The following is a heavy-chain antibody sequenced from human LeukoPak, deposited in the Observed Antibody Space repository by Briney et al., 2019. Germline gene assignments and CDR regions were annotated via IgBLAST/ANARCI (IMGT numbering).Heavy chain of an antibody. CDR1: GVSFSGYY. J-gene: IGHJ6*03. V-gene: IGHV4-34*01. CDR3: ARGPAIAARAYYYYYMDV. Sequence: SETLSLTCAVYGVSFSGYYWSWLPQPPGKGLEWIGEINHSGSTDYNPSLKSRVTISVDTSKNQFSLKLSSVTAADTAVYYCARGPAIAARAYYYYYMDVWGKGTTVTVSS. D-gene: IGHD6-6*01. CDR2: INHSGST.